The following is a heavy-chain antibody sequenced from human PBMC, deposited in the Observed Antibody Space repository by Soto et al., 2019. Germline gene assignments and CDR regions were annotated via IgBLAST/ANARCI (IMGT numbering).Heavy chain of an antibody. Sequence: ASVKVSCKASGYTFTSYDINWVRQATGQGLEWMGWMNPNSGNTGYAQKFQGRVTMTRNTSISTAYMELSSLRSEDTAVYYCARRPYCSSTSCYVSSSWYLSAFDIWGQGTMVTVSS. CDR3: ARRPYCSSTSCYVSSSWYLSAFDI. D-gene: IGHD2-2*01. CDR1: GYTFTSYD. CDR2: MNPNSGNT. J-gene: IGHJ3*02. V-gene: IGHV1-8*01.